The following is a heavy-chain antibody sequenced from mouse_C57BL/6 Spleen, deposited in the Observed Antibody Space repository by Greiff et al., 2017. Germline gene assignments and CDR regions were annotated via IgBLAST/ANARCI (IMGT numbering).Heavy chain of an antibody. CDR1: GYTFTEYT. CDR2: FYPGSGSI. D-gene: IGHD1-1*01. Sequence: QVQLKESGAELVKPGASVKLSCKASGYTFTEYTIHWVKQRSGQGLEWIGWFYPGSGSIKYNEKFKDKATLTADKSSSTVYMKLSSLTSEDSAVYCCARHEEGLLDYAMDYWGQGTSVTVSS. J-gene: IGHJ4*01. CDR3: ARHEEGLLDYAMDY. V-gene: IGHV1-62-2*01.